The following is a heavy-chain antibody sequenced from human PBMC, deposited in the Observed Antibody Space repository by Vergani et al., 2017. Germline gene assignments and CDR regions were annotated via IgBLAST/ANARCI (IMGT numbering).Heavy chain of an antibody. Sequence: QVQLQQWGAGLLKPSETLSLTCAVYGGSFSGYFWTWIRQSPGRGLEWIGEINDSGRTNYNPSLKSRVTISEDTSKNQFSLKLTSVTAADTAMYYCARGRTPYGSSWYHEYFQHWGQGTLVTVSS. CDR1: GGSFSGYF. CDR3: ARGRTPYGSSWYHEYFQH. V-gene: IGHV4-34*01. CDR2: INDSGRT. J-gene: IGHJ1*01. D-gene: IGHD6-13*01.